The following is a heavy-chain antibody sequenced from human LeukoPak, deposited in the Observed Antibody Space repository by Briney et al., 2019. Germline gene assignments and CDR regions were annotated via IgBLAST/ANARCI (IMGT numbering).Heavy chain of an antibody. CDR1: GFTFSSYA. V-gene: IGHV3-30-3*01. J-gene: IGHJ4*02. D-gene: IGHD3-22*01. Sequence: GGSLRPSCAASGFTFSSYAMHWVRQAPGKGLEWVAVISYDGSNKYYADSVKGRFTTSRDNSKNTLYLQMNSLRAEDTAVYYCARPMYYYDSSGYYFDYWGQGTLSPS. CDR2: ISYDGSNK. CDR3: ARPMYYYDSSGYYFDY.